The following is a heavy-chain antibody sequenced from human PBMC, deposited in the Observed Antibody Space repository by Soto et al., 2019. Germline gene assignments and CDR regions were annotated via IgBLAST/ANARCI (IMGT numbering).Heavy chain of an antibody. J-gene: IGHJ5*02. D-gene: IGHD3-10*01. CDR3: ARVELLLWFGELLLDNWFDP. CDR1: GYTFTSYG. Sequence: ASVKVSCKASGYTFTSYGISWVRQAPGQGLEWMGWISAYNGNTNYAQKLQGRVTMTTDTSTSTAYMELRSLRSDDTAVYYCARVELLLWFGELLLDNWFDPWGQGTLVTVSS. V-gene: IGHV1-18*01. CDR2: ISAYNGNT.